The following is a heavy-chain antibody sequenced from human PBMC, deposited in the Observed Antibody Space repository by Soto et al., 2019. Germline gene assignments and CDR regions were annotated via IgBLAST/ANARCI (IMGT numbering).Heavy chain of an antibody. V-gene: IGHV3-53*01. D-gene: IGHD3-22*01. CDR2: IYSGGST. J-gene: IGHJ1*01. CDR1: GFTVSSNY. CDR3: ARDRVESGYPEYFQH. Sequence: EVQLVESGGGVIQPGGSLRLSCAASGFTVSSNYMSWVRQAPGKGLEWVSGIYSGGSTYYADSVKGRFTISRDNSKNKLYLQMNSLRAEDTAVYYCARDRVESGYPEYFQHWGQGTLVTVSS.